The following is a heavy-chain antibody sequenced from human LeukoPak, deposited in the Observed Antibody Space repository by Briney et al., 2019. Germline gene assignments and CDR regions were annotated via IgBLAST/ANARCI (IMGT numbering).Heavy chain of an antibody. D-gene: IGHD3-10*01. J-gene: IGHJ5*02. V-gene: IGHV4-39*01. CDR2: IYYSGST. Sequence: SETLSLTCTVSGGSISSSSAYWGWIRPPPGKGLEWIGSIYYSGSTYYNPSLKSRVTISVDTSKNQFSLKLSSVTAADTAVYFCARLGVYGSGNYYGDKFDPWGQGTLVTVSS. CDR1: GGSISSSSAY. CDR3: ARLGVYGSGNYYGDKFDP.